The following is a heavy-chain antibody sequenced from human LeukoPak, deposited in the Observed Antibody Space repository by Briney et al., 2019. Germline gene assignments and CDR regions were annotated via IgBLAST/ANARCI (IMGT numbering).Heavy chain of an antibody. CDR2: IKQDGSEK. D-gene: IGHD1-26*01. J-gene: IGHJ4*02. Sequence: GGSLRLSXAASGFTFSSYWMSWVRQAPGKGLEWVANIKQDGSEKYYADSVKGRFTISRDNSKNTLYLQVNSLRAENTAVYYCAKSPSGSPYYFDYWGQGTLVTVSS. V-gene: IGHV3-7*03. CDR3: AKSPSGSPYYFDY. CDR1: GFTFSSYW.